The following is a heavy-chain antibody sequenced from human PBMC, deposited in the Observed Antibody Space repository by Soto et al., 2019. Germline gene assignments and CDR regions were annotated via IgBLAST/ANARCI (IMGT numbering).Heavy chain of an antibody. D-gene: IGHD2-2*02. CDR2: ISYGGANK. V-gene: IGHV3-30*03. CDR1: GVTFNSHA. CDR3: ARGPRSCSSTSCYTVDY. J-gene: IGHJ4*02. Sequence: QVQLVESGGGVVQPGRSLRLSCAVSGVTFNSHAMHWVRQAPGKGLEWVAVISYGGANKYYVDSVKGRFTISRDNSKNTLFLQMDSLRPEDTALYFCARGPRSCSSTSCYTVDYWGRGTLVTVSS.